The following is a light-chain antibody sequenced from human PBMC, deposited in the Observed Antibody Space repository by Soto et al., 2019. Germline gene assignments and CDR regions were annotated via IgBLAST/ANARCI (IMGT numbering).Light chain of an antibody. Sequence: QSALTQPPSASGSPGQSVTISCTGTSSDVGGYNYVSWYQQHPGKAPKLMIYEVSKRPSGVPDRFSGSESGNTASLTVSGLQAEDEADYYCSSYEVFGTGTKLTVL. CDR1: SSDVGGYNY. CDR3: SSYEV. V-gene: IGLV2-8*01. J-gene: IGLJ1*01. CDR2: EVS.